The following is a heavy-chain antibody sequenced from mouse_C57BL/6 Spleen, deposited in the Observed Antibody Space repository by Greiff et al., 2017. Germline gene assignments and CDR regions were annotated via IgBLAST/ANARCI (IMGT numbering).Heavy chain of an antibody. Sequence: VQLQQSGAELVRPGASVTLSCKASGYTFNDYEMHWVKQTPVHGLEWIGAIDPETGGTAYKQKFKGKAILTADKSSSTAYMEHRSMTSEDSTVDYCTRRRITTVPWYIDVWGTGTTVTVSS. D-gene: IGHD1-1*01. J-gene: IGHJ1*03. CDR2: IDPETGGT. CDR3: TRRRITTVPWYIDV. CDR1: GYTFNDYE. V-gene: IGHV1-15*01.